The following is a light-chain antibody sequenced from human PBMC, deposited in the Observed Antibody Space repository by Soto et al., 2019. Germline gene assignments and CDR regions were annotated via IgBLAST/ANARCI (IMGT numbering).Light chain of an antibody. CDR3: QSYDSSLSGYV. CDR2: GNS. Sequence: QSVLPKPPSVSGAPGQRVTISCTGSSSNIGAGYDVHWYQQLPGTAPKLLIYGNSNRPSGVPDRFSGSKSGTSASLAITGLQAEDEDYYYCQSYDSSLSGYVFGTGTKLTVL. V-gene: IGLV1-40*01. J-gene: IGLJ1*01. CDR1: SSNIGAGYD.